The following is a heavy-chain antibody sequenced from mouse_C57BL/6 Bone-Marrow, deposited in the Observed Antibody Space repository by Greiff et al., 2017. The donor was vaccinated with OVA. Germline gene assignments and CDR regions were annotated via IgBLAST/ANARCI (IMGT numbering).Heavy chain of an antibody. CDR2: IYPRSGNT. CDR3: ARKASGYYYAMDY. D-gene: IGHD3-1*01. CDR1: GYTFTSYG. Sequence: VKLQQSGAELARPGASVKLSCKASGYTFTSYGISWVKQRTGQGLEWIGEIYPRSGNTYYNEKFKGKATLTADKSSSTAYMELRSLTSEDSAVYFCARKASGYYYAMDYWGQGTSVTVSS. V-gene: IGHV1-81*01. J-gene: IGHJ4*01.